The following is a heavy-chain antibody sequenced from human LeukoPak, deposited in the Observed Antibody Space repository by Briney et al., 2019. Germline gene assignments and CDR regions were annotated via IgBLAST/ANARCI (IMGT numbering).Heavy chain of an antibody. V-gene: IGHV4-61*01. J-gene: IGHJ4*02. CDR1: GGSVSSGTYY. D-gene: IGHD4-11*01. CDR2: IYYSGST. Sequence: SETLSLTCTVSGGSVSSGTYYWSWIRQPPGRGLEWIGYIYYSGSTNYNPSLKSRVTISVDTSKNQFSLKLSSVTAADTAVYYCARDRVRGNSNPFFDYWGQGTLVTVSS. CDR3: ARDRVRGNSNPFFDY.